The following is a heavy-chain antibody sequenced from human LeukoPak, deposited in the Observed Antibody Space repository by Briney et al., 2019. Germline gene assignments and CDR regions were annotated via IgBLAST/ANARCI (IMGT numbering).Heavy chain of an antibody. CDR3: ARSYSSPSDY. CDR1: GFTFSSYA. Sequence: HSGGSLRLSCAGSGFTFSSYAMSWVRQAPGKGLEWVSGISGSGGSTYYADSVKGRFTISRDNSKNTLYLQMNSLRAEDTAIYYCARSYSSPSDYWGQGTLVTVSS. J-gene: IGHJ4*02. V-gene: IGHV3-23*01. D-gene: IGHD6-6*01. CDR2: ISGSGGST.